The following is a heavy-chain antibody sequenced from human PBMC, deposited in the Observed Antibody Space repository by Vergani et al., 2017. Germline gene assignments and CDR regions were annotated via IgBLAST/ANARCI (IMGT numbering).Heavy chain of an antibody. CDR3: AKARDPNCKGGNCYSYYYGLDL. V-gene: IGHV3-9*01. J-gene: IGHJ6*02. CDR1: GFTFQDHA. CDR2: ISWNSGRT. D-gene: IGHD2-21*01. Sequence: EVRLVESGGGLIPPGRSLRLSCAGSGFTFQDHALHWVRQTPGRGLEWVSGISWNSGRTAYADSVKGRFTISRDNAKRSLYLQMNSLRVEDTAIYYCAKARDPNCKGGNCYSYYYGLDLWGQGTTVTVSS.